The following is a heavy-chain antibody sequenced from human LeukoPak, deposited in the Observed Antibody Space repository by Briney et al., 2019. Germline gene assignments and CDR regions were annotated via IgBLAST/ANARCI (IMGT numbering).Heavy chain of an antibody. V-gene: IGHV4-39*01. D-gene: IGHD3-22*01. CDR3: SRARAPVVIDVGY. CDR2: VYSNGRP. Sequence: SETLSLTCTVSGGAISGSTYYWGWIRQPPGKDLEWIGTVYSNGRPYYNPSLKSRVAIYVDTSKNQFFLNVTSVTAADTAVYYCSRARAPVVIDVGYWGQGNLVTVAS. J-gene: IGHJ4*02. CDR1: GGAISGSTYY.